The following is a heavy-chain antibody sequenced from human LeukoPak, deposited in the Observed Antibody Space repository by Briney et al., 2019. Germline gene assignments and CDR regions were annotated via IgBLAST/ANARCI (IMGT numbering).Heavy chain of an antibody. D-gene: IGHD3-3*01. V-gene: IGHV3-7*01. J-gene: IGHJ4*02. CDR2: IKEDGSAK. CDR1: GFTFSNYW. CDR3: ARDISYDFWSGYGLGRLRGFGYYFDY. Sequence: GGSLRLSCAASGFTFSNYWMSWVRQAPGKGLERVANIKEDGSAKYYVDSVKGRFTISRDNAKNSVYLQMNSLRAEDTAVYYCARDISYDFWSGYGLGRLRGFGYYFDYWGQGTLVTVSS.